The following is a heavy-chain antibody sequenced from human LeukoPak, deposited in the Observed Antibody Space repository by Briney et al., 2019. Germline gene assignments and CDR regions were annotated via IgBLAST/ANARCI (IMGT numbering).Heavy chain of an antibody. Sequence: PSETLSLTCAVSGYSISSGYYWGWIRQPPGKGLEWIGSIYHSGSTYYNPSLKSRVTISVDTSKNQFSLKLSSVTAADTAVYYCARRITIFGVVIIEANWFDPWGQGTLVTVSS. CDR1: GYSISSGYY. CDR3: ARRITIFGVVIIEANWFDP. D-gene: IGHD3-3*01. CDR2: IYHSGST. J-gene: IGHJ5*02. V-gene: IGHV4-38-2*01.